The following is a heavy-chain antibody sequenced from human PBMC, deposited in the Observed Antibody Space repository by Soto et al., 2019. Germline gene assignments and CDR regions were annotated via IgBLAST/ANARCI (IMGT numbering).Heavy chain of an antibody. J-gene: IGHJ4*02. CDR1: GGSISSYY. D-gene: IGHD1-26*01. Sequence: SETLSLTCTVSGGSISSYYWSWIRQPPGKGLEWIGYIYYSGSTNYNPSLKSRVTISVDTSKNQLSLKLSSVTAADTAVYYCARRYGGNFDYWAQGTLVTVSS. CDR2: IYYSGST. CDR3: ARRYGGNFDY. V-gene: IGHV4-59*01.